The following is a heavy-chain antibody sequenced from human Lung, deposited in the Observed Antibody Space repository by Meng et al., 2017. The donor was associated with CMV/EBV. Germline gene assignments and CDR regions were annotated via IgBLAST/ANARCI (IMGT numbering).Heavy chain of an antibody. J-gene: IGHJ3*02. V-gene: IGHV3-30-3*01. D-gene: IGHD6-6*01. CDR3: ARGGCSSSSGAFDI. CDR2: ISYDGSNK. CDR1: GFTFSSYA. Sequence: GESLKISCAASGFTFSSYAMHWVRQAPGKGLEWVAVISYDGSNKYYADSVKGRFTISRDNSKNTLYLQMNSLRAEDTAVYYCARGGCSSSSGAFDIWGQGTMVTVSS.